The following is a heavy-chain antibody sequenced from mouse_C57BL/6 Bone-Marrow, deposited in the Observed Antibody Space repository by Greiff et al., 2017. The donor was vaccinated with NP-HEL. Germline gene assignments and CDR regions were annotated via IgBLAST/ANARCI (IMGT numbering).Heavy chain of an antibody. V-gene: IGHV14-2*01. D-gene: IGHD1-1*01. CDR1: GFNIKDYY. Sequence: DVQLQESGAELVKPGASVKLSCTASGFNIKDYYMHWVKQRTEQGLEWIGRIDPEDGETKYVPKFQGKATITADTSSNTAYLQLSSLTSEDTAVYYCARWAYGSNGFDYWGQGTTLTVSS. CDR2: IDPEDGET. CDR3: ARWAYGSNGFDY. J-gene: IGHJ2*01.